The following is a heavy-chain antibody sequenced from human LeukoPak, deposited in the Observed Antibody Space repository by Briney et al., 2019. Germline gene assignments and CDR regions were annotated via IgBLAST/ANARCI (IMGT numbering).Heavy chain of an antibody. V-gene: IGHV4-61*01. J-gene: IGHJ5*02. CDR3: AREVDYSPPDQFEWFDP. CDR2: IYYSGST. CDR1: GGSVSSGSYY. Sequence: SETLSLTCTVSGGSVSSGSYYWSWIRQPPGKGLEWIGYIYYSGSTNYNPSLKSRVTISVDTSKNQFSLKLSSVTAADMAVYYCAREVDYSPPDQFEWFDPWGQGTLVTVSS. D-gene: IGHD2-15*01.